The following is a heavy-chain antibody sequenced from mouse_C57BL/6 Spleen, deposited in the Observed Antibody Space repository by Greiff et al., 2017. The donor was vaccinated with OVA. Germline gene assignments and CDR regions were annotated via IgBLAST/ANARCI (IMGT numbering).Heavy chain of an antibody. V-gene: IGHV1-72*01. D-gene: IGHD1-1*01. J-gene: IGHJ3*01. CDR1: GYTFTSYW. CDR2: IDPNSGGT. Sequence: QVQLKQPGAELVKPGASVKLSCKASGYTFTSYWMHWVKQRPGRGLEWIGRIDPNSGGTKYNEKFKSKATLTVDKPSSTAYMQLSSLTSEDSAVYYCARDPITTVVATKFAYWGQGTLVTVSA. CDR3: ARDPITTVVATKFAY.